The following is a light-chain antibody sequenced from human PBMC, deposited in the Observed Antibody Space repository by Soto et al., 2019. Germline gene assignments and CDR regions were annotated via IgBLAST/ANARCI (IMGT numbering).Light chain of an antibody. CDR3: QHYNDWPVT. CDR1: QSLSSN. V-gene: IGKV3-15*01. Sequence: EVVMTQSPATLSVSPGERATLSCRASQSLSSNLAWYQQKPGQAPRLLIYGASTRATGIPARFSGSGFGTEFTLTISSLQSEDFAVYYCQHYNDWPVTFGQGTKLEIE. CDR2: GAS. J-gene: IGKJ2*01.